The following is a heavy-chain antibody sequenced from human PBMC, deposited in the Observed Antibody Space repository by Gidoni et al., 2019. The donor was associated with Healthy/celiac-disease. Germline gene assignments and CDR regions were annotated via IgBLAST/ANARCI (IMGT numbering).Heavy chain of an antibody. J-gene: IGHJ4*02. CDR1: GYTFTSYY. D-gene: IGHD5-12*01. Sequence: QVQLVQAGAEVKKPGASVKVSCKASGYTFTSYYMPWVRQVPGQGLEWMGIINPSGGSTSYEQKFQGRVTMTRDTSPSTVYMELSSLRSEDTAVYYCARDLSPWDIVATTLEGASDYWGQGTLVTVSS. V-gene: IGHV1-46*01. CDR3: ARDLSPWDIVATTLEGASDY. CDR2: INPSGGST.